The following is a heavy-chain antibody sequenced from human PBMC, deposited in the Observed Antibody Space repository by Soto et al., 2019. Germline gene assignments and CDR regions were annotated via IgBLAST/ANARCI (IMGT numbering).Heavy chain of an antibody. CDR3: ARDRAPRITFGGLIVPAFDY. CDR1: GYTFTGYY. D-gene: IGHD3-16*02. V-gene: IGHV1-2*02. CDR2: INPNSGGT. J-gene: IGHJ4*02. Sequence: GASVKVSCKASGYTFTGYYMHWVRQAPGQGLEWMGWINPNSGGTSYAQKFQGRVTMTRDTSISTAYMELSRLRSDDTAAYYCARDRAPRITFGGLIVPAFDYWGQGTLVTVSS.